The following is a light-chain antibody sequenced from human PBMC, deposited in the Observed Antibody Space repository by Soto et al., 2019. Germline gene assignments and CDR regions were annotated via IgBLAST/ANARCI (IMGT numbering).Light chain of an antibody. CDR1: SSDFGTYNL. Sequence: QSALTQPASVSGSPGQSITISCTETSSDFGTYNLVSWYQQNPDKAPKLMIYEVTKRPSGVSNRFSGSQSGNTASLTISGLQAEDEADYYCCSYVHPITLVFGGGTKVTVL. V-gene: IGLV2-23*02. CDR2: EVT. J-gene: IGLJ3*02. CDR3: CSYVHPITLV.